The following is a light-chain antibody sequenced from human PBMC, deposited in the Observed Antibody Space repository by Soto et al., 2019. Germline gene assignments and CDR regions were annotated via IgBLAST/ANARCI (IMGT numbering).Light chain of an antibody. CDR1: QSVSSN. V-gene: IGKV3-15*01. CDR2: GAS. CDR3: QQYDNWPLT. Sequence: EIVMTQSPATLSVSPGERATLSCRASQSVSSNLAWYQQKPGQAPRFVIYGASTRATGIPARFSGSGSGTEFTITISSLQSEDSAVYYCQQYDNWPLTFGGGTKVEIK. J-gene: IGKJ4*01.